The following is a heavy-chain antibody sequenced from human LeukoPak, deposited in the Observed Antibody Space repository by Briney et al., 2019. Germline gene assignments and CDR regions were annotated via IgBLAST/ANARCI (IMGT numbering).Heavy chain of an antibody. J-gene: IGHJ3*02. Sequence: SETLSLTCAVYGGSFSGYYWSWIRQPPGKGLEWIGEINHSGSTNYNPSLKSRVTISVDMSKNQFSLKLSSVTAADTAVYYCARRNERRAPGAFDIWGQGTMVTVSS. CDR2: INHSGST. CDR1: GGSFSGYY. V-gene: IGHV4-34*01. D-gene: IGHD1-1*01. CDR3: ARRNERRAPGAFDI.